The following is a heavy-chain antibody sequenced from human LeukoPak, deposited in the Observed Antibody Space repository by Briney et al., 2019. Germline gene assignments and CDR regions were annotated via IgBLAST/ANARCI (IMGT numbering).Heavy chain of an antibody. Sequence: SETLSLTCTVSGGSISSYYRSWIRQPPGKGLEWIGYIYTSGSTNYNPSLKSRVTISVDTSKNQFSLKLSSVTAADTAVYYCARFNPIGQYFDYWGQGTLVTVSS. CDR2: IYTSGST. D-gene: IGHD1-14*01. J-gene: IGHJ4*02. V-gene: IGHV4-4*09. CDR1: GGSISSYY. CDR3: ARFNPIGQYFDY.